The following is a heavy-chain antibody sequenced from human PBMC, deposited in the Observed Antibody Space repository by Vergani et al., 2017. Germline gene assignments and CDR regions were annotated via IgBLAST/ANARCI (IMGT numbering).Heavy chain of an antibody. CDR2: IYYSGST. Sequence: QLQLQESGPGLVKPSETLSLTCTVSGGSISSSSYYWGWIRQPPGKGLEWIGSIYYSGSTYYNPSLKSRVTISVDTSKNQFSLKRSSVTAADTAVYYCAREPSSGWYGTGRNWFDPWGQGTLVTVSS. V-gene: IGHV4-39*07. J-gene: IGHJ5*02. CDR3: AREPSSGWYGTGRNWFDP. D-gene: IGHD6-19*01. CDR1: GGSISSSSYY.